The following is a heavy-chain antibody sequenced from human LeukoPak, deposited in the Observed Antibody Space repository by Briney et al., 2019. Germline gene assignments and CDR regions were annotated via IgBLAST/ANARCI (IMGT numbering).Heavy chain of an antibody. CDR1: GFTFRSHW. V-gene: IGHV3-7*01. CDR2: INQDGSGN. Sequence: PGGSLSLSCAASGFTFRSHWLSWVRQPPGKGLEWVALINQDGSGNYHVDSVKGRYTISRDNADNSLYLQMNSLRAEDTAVYYCARDPETEYSYGYGDYWGQGTLVTVSS. J-gene: IGHJ4*02. CDR3: ARDPETEYSYGYGDY. D-gene: IGHD5-18*01.